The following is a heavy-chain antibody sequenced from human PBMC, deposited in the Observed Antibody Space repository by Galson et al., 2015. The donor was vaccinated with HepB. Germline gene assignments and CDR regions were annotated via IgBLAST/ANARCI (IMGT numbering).Heavy chain of an antibody. CDR2: IKQDGSDK. Sequence: SLRLSCAASGFAFRKHWVTWVREAPGKGLEWAANIKQDGSDKYYGDSVKGRFTISRDNTNNLVFLQMNSLRVEDTAIYYCARVVWGTYRLDYWGQGTPVTVSS. CDR3: ARVVWGTYRLDY. CDR1: GFAFRKHW. D-gene: IGHD3-16*02. J-gene: IGHJ4*02. V-gene: IGHV3-7*01.